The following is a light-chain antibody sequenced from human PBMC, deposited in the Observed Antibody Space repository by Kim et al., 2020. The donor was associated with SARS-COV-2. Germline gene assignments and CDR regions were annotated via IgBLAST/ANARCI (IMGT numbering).Light chain of an antibody. Sequence: LGQTVSVTCHGDSLRTYYASWYQQKPGQAPVLVIYGKNNRPSGIPDRFSGSSSGNTASLTITGAQAEDEADYYCNSRDTSGNHLVFGGGTQLTVL. CDR1: SLRTYY. CDR3: NSRDTSGNHLV. CDR2: GKN. V-gene: IGLV3-19*01. J-gene: IGLJ2*01.